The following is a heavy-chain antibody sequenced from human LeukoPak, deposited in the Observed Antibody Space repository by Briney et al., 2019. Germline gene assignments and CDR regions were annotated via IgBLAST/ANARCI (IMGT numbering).Heavy chain of an antibody. CDR3: ARGKLELQSYYYYYMDV. J-gene: IGHJ6*03. CDR1: GFNFTSYD. V-gene: IGHV1-8*01. CDR2: MNPNSGNT. D-gene: IGHD1-7*01. Sequence: GASVTVSSKASGFNFTSYDINWVRQATGQGLGWMGWMNPNSGNTGYAQKFQGRVTMTRNTSISTAYMELSSLRSEDTAVYYCARGKLELQSYYYYYMDVWGKGTTVTVSS.